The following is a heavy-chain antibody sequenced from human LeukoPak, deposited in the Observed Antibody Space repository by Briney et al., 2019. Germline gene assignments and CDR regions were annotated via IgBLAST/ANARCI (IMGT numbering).Heavy chain of an antibody. J-gene: IGHJ6*03. CDR3: SRADGGYYYYYMDV. CDR1: GYSFNGYG. CDR2: ISPYKDTP. D-gene: IGHD3-10*01. Sequence: ASVKVSCKASGYSFNGYGINWVRQAPGQGLEWLGWISPYKDTPYYTQQVQGRVTLTIDTSTSTAHMELRSLRSDDTAVYYCSRADGGYYYYYMDVWAKGTTVTVSS. V-gene: IGHV1-18*01.